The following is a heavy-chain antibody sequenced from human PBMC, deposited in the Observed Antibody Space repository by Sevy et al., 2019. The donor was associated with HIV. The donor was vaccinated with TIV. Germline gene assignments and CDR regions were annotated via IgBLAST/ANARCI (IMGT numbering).Heavy chain of an antibody. V-gene: IGHV6-1*01. CDR1: GDSVSSSSAA. CDR3: ARGDELNSYYYGMDV. D-gene: IGHD1-1*01. CDR2: TYYRSKWYN. J-gene: IGHJ6*02. Sequence: SQTLSLTCAISGDSVSSSSAAWSWFRQSPSRGLEWLGRTYYRSKWYNNYAVSVKSRVTINPDTSENQFSLHLNSVTPEDTAVYFCARGDELNSYYYGMDVWGQGTTVTVSS.